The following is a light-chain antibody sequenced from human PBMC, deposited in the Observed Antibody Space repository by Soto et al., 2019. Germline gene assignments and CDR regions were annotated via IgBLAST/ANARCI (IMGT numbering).Light chain of an antibody. CDR1: QSVSSRD. Sequence: EIVLTQSPGTLSLSPGERATLSCRARQSVSSRDLAWYQQKPGQAPRLLIYATSSRAAGIPDGFSGSGSGTDFTLTISRLEPEDFAVYYCQQYDNSPGYTFGQGTKVDIK. CDR2: ATS. CDR3: QQYDNSPGYT. V-gene: IGKV3-20*01. J-gene: IGKJ2*01.